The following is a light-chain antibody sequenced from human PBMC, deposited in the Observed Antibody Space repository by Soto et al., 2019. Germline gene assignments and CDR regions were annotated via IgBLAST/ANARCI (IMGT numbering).Light chain of an antibody. CDR2: DVS. V-gene: IGLV2-14*01. CDR3: SSYTRSSTLGV. Sequence: QSVLTQPASVSGSPGQSITISCTGTCSDVGGYNYVSWYQQHPGKAPKLMIYDVSNRPSGVSNRFSGSKSGNTASLTISGLQAEDEADDYCSSYTRSSTLGVFGTGTKVTVL. J-gene: IGLJ1*01. CDR1: CSDVGGYNY.